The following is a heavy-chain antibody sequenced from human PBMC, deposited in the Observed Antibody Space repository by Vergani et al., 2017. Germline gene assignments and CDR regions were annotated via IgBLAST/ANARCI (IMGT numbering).Heavy chain of an antibody. Sequence: QVQLQESGPGLVKPSETLSLTCTVSGGSVSSGSYYWSWIRQPPGKGLERIGYIYYSGSTNYHPSLKIRVTIAVDTAKNQFSLKLSSVTAADTAVYYCARADLWHYDFWSGYYLMGGYDYWGQGTLVTVSS. J-gene: IGHJ4*02. CDR2: IYYSGST. D-gene: IGHD3-3*01. CDR3: ARADLWHYDFWSGYYLMGGYDY. V-gene: IGHV4-61*01. CDR1: GGSVSSGSYY.